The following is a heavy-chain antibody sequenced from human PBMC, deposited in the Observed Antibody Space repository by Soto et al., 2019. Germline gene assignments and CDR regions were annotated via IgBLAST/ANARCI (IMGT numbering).Heavy chain of an antibody. J-gene: IGHJ6*02. D-gene: IGHD5-12*01. CDR1: GGSFSGYY. V-gene: IGHV4-34*01. CDR3: ARDIVATLSYYYCYYGMDV. Sequence: SETLSLTCAVYGGSFSGYYWSWIRQPPGQGLEWIGEINHSGSTNYNPSLKSRATISVDTSKNQFSLKLSSVTAADTAGYYCARDIVATLSYYYCYYGMDVWGQGTTVTVS. CDR2: INHSGST.